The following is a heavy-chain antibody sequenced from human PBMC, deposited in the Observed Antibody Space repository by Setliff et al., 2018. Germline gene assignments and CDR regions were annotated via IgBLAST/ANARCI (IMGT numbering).Heavy chain of an antibody. Sequence: GSLRLSCAASAFIFTLYDIHWVRQAPGMGLEFVSALSSDGSRAYYADSVKDRFFISRDNSKNTLFLQMGGLRGEDKAVYYCARGGAFSYGYPLHHWGQGTLVTVSS. V-gene: IGHV3-64*02. D-gene: IGHD5-18*01. CDR2: LSSDGSRA. J-gene: IGHJ5*02. CDR1: AFIFTLYD. CDR3: ARGGAFSYGYPLHH.